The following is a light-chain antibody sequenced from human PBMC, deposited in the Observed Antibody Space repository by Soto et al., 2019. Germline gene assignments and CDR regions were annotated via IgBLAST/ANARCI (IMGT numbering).Light chain of an antibody. CDR3: QQSYTTLFT. Sequence: DIQMTQSPSSLSASIGDRVTITCRASQSISNYSNWYQQKPGKAPKLLIYAASSLQSGVPSRFSGSGSGTDFPLTICSLQPEDFATYSSQQSYTTLFTFGPGTNVDIK. CDR2: AAS. CDR1: QSISNY. V-gene: IGKV1-39*01. J-gene: IGKJ3*01.